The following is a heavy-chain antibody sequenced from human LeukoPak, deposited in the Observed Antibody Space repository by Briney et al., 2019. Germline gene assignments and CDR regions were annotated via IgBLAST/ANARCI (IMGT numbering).Heavy chain of an antibody. J-gene: IGHJ6*02. CDR3: ATRRGVATATPDGSYGMDV. Sequence: ASVKVSCKVSGYTLTELSMHWLRQAPGKGLEWMGGFDPEDGETIYAQKFQGRVTMTEDTSTDTAYMELSSLRSEDTAVYYCATRRGVATATPDGSYGMDVWGQGTTVTVSS. CDR2: FDPEDGET. CDR1: GYTLTELS. D-gene: IGHD2-21*02. V-gene: IGHV1-24*01.